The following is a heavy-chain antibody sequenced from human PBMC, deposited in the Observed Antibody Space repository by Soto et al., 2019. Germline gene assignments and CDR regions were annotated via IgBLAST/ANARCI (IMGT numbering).Heavy chain of an antibody. J-gene: IGHJ5*01. D-gene: IGHD3-16*01. CDR1: GFTFSGYW. CDR2: ISGDGSGT. CDR3: TSDHSNYGLDS. Sequence: GGSLRLSCAASGFTFSGYWMHWVRQAPGKGLVWVSCISGDGSGTTYADSVKGRFTISRDNAKNTLHLQMSSLRVEDTAVYYCTSDHSNYGLDSWGQGTPVTVSS. V-gene: IGHV3-74*01.